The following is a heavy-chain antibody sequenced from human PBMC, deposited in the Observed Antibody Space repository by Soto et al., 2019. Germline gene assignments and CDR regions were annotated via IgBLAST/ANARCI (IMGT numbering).Heavy chain of an antibody. D-gene: IGHD4-17*01. CDR3: ARGGSVDYGVYNY. CDR2: ITPILGIP. CDR1: GAALSNHF. V-gene: IGHV1-69*02. J-gene: IGHJ4*01. Sequence: QVQLVQSGAEVRKPGSSVKVSCTTFGAALSNHFISWVRLAPGQGLEWMGRITPILGIPNYSQNFQGRVTMTGDRSTKTIYMELSSLSSDDTAVYYCARGGSVDYGVYNYWGHGTRVNVSS.